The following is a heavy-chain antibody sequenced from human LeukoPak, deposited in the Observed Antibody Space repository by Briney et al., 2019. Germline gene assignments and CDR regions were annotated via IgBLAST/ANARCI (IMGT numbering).Heavy chain of an antibody. CDR3: ARDQTQVGSSWTDYYYYYMDV. D-gene: IGHD6-13*01. CDR1: GFTFSSYW. V-gene: IGHV3-7*01. CDR2: IKQDGSEK. Sequence: QPGGSLRLSCAASGFTFSSYWMSWVRQAPGKGLEWVANIKQDGSEKYYVDSVKGRFTISRDNAKNSLYLQMNSLRAEDTAVYYCARDQTQVGSSWTDYYYYYMDVWGKGTTVTVSS. J-gene: IGHJ6*03.